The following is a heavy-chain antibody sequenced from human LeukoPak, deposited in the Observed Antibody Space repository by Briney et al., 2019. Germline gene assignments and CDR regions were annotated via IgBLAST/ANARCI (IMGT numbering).Heavy chain of an antibody. D-gene: IGHD3-10*01. V-gene: IGHV4-59*01. CDR2: YYDTRSP. J-gene: IGHJ4*02. Sequence: SETLSLTCTVSGGSLSLYYWSWIRQPPRKGLEWIGYYYDTRSPKYNPSLERRVTISVDMSRNQFSLNLTSVSAADTAVYYCARGRGSLTYWGQGTLATVSS. CDR1: GGSLSLYY. CDR3: ARGRGSLTY.